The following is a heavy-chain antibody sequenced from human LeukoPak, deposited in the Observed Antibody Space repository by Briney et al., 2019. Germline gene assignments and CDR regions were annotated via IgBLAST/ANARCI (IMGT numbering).Heavy chain of an antibody. CDR3: ARPRYYYESSGPSYWYFDL. CDR2: IYPGDSDT. V-gene: IGHV5-51*03. Sequence: GESLKISCKGSGYSFTSYWIGWVRQMPGKGLEWMGIIYPGDSDTRYSPSFQGQVTISADKSISTAYLQWSSLKASDTAMYYCARPRYYYESSGPSYWYFDLWGRGTLVTVSS. D-gene: IGHD3-22*01. J-gene: IGHJ2*01. CDR1: GYSFTSYW.